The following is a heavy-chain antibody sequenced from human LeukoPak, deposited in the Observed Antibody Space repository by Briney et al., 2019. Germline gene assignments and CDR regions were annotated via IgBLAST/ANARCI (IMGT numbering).Heavy chain of an antibody. CDR1: GFTFDDYA. CDR2: ISSIGSTI. D-gene: IGHD2-8*01. V-gene: IGHV3-23*01. Sequence: GGSLRLSCAASGFTFDDYAMHWVRQAPGKGLEWVSYISSIGSTIYYADSVKGRFTISRDNSKNTLYLQMNSLRAEDTAVYYCAKDLGYCTNGVCYITYFFDYWGQGTLVTVSS. CDR3: AKDLGYCTNGVCYITYFFDY. J-gene: IGHJ4*02.